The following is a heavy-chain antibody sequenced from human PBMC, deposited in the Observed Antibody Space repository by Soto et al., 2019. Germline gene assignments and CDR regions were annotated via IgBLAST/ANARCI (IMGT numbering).Heavy chain of an antibody. CDR2: IAFDGSQE. V-gene: IGHV3-30*03. D-gene: IGHD2-21*02. CDR3: ATKDRVTNYLYYGRDV. Sequence: QVQLVEAGGGVVQPGRALRLSCAASGFSFNTSGMHWVRQAPGKGLEWVAVIAFDGSQEFYGDSVRGRFTISRDNSKNKLMLQMKNLNPEKTDVYYYATKDRVTNYLYYGRDVWDQGTTVTVTS. CDR1: GFSFNTSG. J-gene: IGHJ6*02.